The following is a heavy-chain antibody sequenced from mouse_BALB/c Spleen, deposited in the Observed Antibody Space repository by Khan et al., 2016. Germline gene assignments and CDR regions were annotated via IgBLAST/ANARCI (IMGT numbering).Heavy chain of an antibody. Sequence: QVRLQQSGAEVMKPGASVKISCKAAGYTFSSYCIEWIKQRPGHGLEWIGEIFPGGGSSNYNEKFKGKAIFTADTSSSTAYMQLSSLTSEDSDVXYCARANWDYAMDFWGQGTSVTVSS. CDR3: ARANWDYAMDF. J-gene: IGHJ4*01. CDR1: GYTFSSYC. CDR2: IFPGGGSS. D-gene: IGHD4-1*01. V-gene: IGHV1-9*01.